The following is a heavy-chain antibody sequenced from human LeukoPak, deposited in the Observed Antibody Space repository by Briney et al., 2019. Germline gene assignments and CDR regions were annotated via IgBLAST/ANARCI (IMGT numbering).Heavy chain of an antibody. CDR1: GFTFSSYA. D-gene: IGHD5-12*01. CDR3: ATLEGYSGYDFNMDY. V-gene: IGHV3-23*01. Sequence: PGGSLRLSCAASGFTFSSYAMSWVRQAPGKGLEWVSAISGSGGSTYYADSVKGRFTISRDNSKNTLYLQMNSLRAEDTAVYYCATLEGYSGYDFNMDYWGQGTLVTVSS. J-gene: IGHJ4*02. CDR2: ISGSGGST.